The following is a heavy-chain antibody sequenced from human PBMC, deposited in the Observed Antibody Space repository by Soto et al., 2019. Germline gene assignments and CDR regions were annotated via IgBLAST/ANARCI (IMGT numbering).Heavy chain of an antibody. CDR2: INHSGST. J-gene: IGHJ4*02. Sequence: SETLSLTCAVYGGSFSGYYWSWIRQPPGKGLEWIGEINHSGSTNYNPSLKSRVTISVDTSKNQFSLKLSSVTAADTAVYYCARVLYSSSSYYFDYWGQGTLVTVSS. CDR1: GGSFSGYY. D-gene: IGHD6-6*01. V-gene: IGHV4-34*01. CDR3: ARVLYSSSSYYFDY.